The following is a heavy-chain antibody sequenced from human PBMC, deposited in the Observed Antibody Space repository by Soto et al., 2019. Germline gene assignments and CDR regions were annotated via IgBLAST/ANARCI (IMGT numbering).Heavy chain of an antibody. Sequence: PSETLSLTCTVSGDSITSSSHYWGWIRQPPGKGLESIANIYYDGNTYYNPSLKSRVTISVDRSKNQFSLKLSSVTAADTAVYYCAREVGDGYNFHWFDPWGQGTLVTVSS. CDR1: GDSITSSSHY. CDR2: IYYDGNT. D-gene: IGHD5-12*01. V-gene: IGHV4-39*07. J-gene: IGHJ5*02. CDR3: AREVGDGYNFHWFDP.